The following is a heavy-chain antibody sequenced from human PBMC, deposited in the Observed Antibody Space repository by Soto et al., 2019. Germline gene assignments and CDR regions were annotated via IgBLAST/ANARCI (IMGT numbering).Heavy chain of an antibody. CDR3: VRDGTKTLRDWFDP. Sequence: SENLSLPCTVSGGSISIYYWSWIRKSAGKGLEWIGRIYATGTTDYNPSLKSRVMMSVDTSKKQFSLKLRSVTAADTAVYYCVRDGTKTLRDWFDPWGQGISVTVSS. J-gene: IGHJ5*02. V-gene: IGHV4-4*07. CDR2: IYATGTT. CDR1: GGSISIYY. D-gene: IGHD1-1*01.